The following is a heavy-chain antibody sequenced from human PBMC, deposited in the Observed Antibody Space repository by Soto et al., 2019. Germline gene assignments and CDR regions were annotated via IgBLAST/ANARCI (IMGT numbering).Heavy chain of an antibody. D-gene: IGHD6-13*01. CDR3: ATLGEQQLGAFDI. Sequence: SETLSLTCTVSGGSISSYYWSWIRQPPGKGLEWIGSIYYSGSTYYNPSLKSRVTISVDTSKNQFSLKLSSVTAADTAVYYCATLGEQQLGAFDIWGQGTMVTVSS. CDR2: IYYSGST. CDR1: GGSISSYY. J-gene: IGHJ3*02. V-gene: IGHV4-59*05.